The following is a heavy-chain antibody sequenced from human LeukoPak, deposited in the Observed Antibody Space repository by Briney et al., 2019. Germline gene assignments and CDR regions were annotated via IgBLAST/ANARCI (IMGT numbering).Heavy chain of an antibody. CDR3: ARGYQRPDY. D-gene: IGHD2-2*01. V-gene: IGHV3-21*01. J-gene: IGHJ4*02. CDR1: GFAFDDYA. CDR2: ISSSSSNI. Sequence: PGRSLRLSCAASGFAFDDYAMHWVRQAPGKGLEWVSSISSSSSNIYYADSVKGRFTISRDNAMNSVYLQMNSLRVEDTAVYYCARGYQRPDYWGQGTLITVSS.